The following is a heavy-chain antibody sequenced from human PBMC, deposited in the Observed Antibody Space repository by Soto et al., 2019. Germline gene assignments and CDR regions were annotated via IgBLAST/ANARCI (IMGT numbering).Heavy chain of an antibody. CDR3: ARQCGIKVSLLKCSGGDY. D-gene: IGHD2-15*01. Sequence: QLQLQESGPGLVKPSETLSLTCTVSGGSISSSSYYWGWIRQPPGKGLEWIGSIYYSGSTYYNPSLKSRVTISVDTSKNQFSLKLSSVTAADTAVYYCARQCGIKVSLLKCSGGDYWGQGTLVTVSS. V-gene: IGHV4-39*01. CDR2: IYYSGST. CDR1: GGSISSSSYY. J-gene: IGHJ4*02.